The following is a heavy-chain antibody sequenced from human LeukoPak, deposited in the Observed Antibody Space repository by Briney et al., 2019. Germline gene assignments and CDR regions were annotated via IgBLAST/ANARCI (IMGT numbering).Heavy chain of an antibody. CDR3: ARGEYYDYVWGSYRDYYFDY. J-gene: IGHJ4*02. CDR2: ISSSSSYI. Sequence: GGSLRLSCAASGFTLSSYSMNWVRQAPGKGLEWVSSISSSSSYIYYADSVKGRFTISRDNAKNSLYLQMNSLRAEDTAVYYCARGEYYDYVWGSYRDYYFDYWGQGTLVTVSS. CDR1: GFTLSSYS. V-gene: IGHV3-21*01. D-gene: IGHD3-16*02.